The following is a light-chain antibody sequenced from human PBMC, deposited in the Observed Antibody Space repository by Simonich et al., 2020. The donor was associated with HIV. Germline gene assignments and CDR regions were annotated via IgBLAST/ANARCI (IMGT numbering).Light chain of an antibody. J-gene: IGKJ1*01. V-gene: IGKV1-5*03. CDR1: QSISSR. CDR3: QQYSSYWT. CDR2: TAS. Sequence: SASVGDRVTITCRASQSISSRLAWYQHKPGKAPKLLIYTASSLQSGVPSRFSGSESGTEFTLTISSLQPDDFATYYCQQYSSYWTFGQGTKVEIK.